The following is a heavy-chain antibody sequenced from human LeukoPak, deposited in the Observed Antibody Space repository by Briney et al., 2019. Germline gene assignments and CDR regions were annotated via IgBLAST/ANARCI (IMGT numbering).Heavy chain of an antibody. Sequence: SETLSLTCAVYGGSFSGYYWSWIRQPPGKGLEWIGEINHSGSTNYNPSLKSRVTISVDTSKNQFSLKLSSVTAADTAVYYCARDFSCSGGSCYNWFDPWGQGTLVTVSS. J-gene: IGHJ5*02. V-gene: IGHV4-34*01. CDR1: GGSFSGYY. CDR2: INHSGST. D-gene: IGHD2-15*01. CDR3: ARDFSCSGGSCYNWFDP.